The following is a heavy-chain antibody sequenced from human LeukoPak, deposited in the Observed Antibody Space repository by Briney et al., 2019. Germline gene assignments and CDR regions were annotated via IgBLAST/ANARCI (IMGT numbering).Heavy chain of an antibody. Sequence: ASVKVSCKASGYTFTSYAMHWVRQAPGQRLEWMGWINAGNGNTKYSQKFQGRVTITRDTSASTAYMELSSLRSEDTAVYYCAREGLGIAAAGPDYWGQGTLVTVSS. CDR2: INAGNGNT. V-gene: IGHV1-3*01. CDR3: AREGLGIAAAGPDY. D-gene: IGHD6-13*01. J-gene: IGHJ4*02. CDR1: GYTFTSYA.